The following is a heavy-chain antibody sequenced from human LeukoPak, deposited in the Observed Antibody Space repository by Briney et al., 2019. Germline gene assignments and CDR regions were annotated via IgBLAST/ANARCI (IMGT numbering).Heavy chain of an antibody. Sequence: PGGSLRLSRAASGFTVSSNYMSWVRQAPGKGLEWVSVIYSGGSTYYADSVKGRFTISRDNSKNTLYLQMNSLRAEDTAVYYCARVGRRSFYYYYGMDVWGQGTTVTVSS. CDR1: GFTVSSNY. V-gene: IGHV3-53*01. CDR3: ARVGRRSFYYYYGMDV. J-gene: IGHJ6*02. CDR2: IYSGGST. D-gene: IGHD3-10*01.